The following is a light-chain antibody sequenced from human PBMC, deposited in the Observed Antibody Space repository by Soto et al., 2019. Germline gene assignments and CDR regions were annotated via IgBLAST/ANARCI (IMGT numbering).Light chain of an antibody. J-gene: IGLJ2*01. Sequence: QSALTQSPSASGTPGQRVTFSCSGSSSNIGSHSVSWYQQVPGTAPKLLIYINSHRSSGVPDRFSGSKSGISASLAISGLQSEDEADYYCAAWDDSLNGVVFGGGTKLTVL. CDR3: AAWDDSLNGVV. CDR2: INS. CDR1: SSNIGSHS. V-gene: IGLV1-44*01.